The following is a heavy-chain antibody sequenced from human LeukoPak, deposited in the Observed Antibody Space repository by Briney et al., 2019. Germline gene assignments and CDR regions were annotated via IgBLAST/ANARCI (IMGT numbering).Heavy chain of an antibody. CDR1: GYTLTELS. J-gene: IGHJ6*03. CDR3: ARWGRITIASHYYMDV. Sequence: ASVKVSCKVSGYTLTELSMHWVRQAPGKGLEWMGGFDPEDGETIYAQKFQGRVTMTEDTSTDTAYMELSSLRSEDTAVYYCARWGRITIASHYYMDVWGKGTTVTVSS. V-gene: IGHV1-24*01. CDR2: FDPEDGET. D-gene: IGHD3-3*01.